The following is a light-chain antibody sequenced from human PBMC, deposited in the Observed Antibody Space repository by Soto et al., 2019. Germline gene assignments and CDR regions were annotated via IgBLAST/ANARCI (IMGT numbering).Light chain of an antibody. V-gene: IGKV3-20*01. CDR3: QHYGGSFI. CDR2: NTS. CDR1: QSINSKS. Sequence: EIVLTQSPGTLSLSPGEGATVSCRVSQSINSKSLVWYQRKFGQAPRLLIYNTSSRATGIPDRFSGSGSGTDFTLSISRLEPEDCAVYYCQHYGGSFIFGTGTKVDFK. J-gene: IGKJ3*01.